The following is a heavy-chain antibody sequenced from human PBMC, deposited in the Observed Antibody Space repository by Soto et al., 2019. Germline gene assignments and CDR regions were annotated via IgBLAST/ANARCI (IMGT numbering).Heavy chain of an antibody. CDR2: INAGNGNT. D-gene: IGHD3-10*01. CDR3: ARRHGYYGSGSYYKGPLYYYYYGMDV. Sequence: ASVKVFCKASGYTFTSYAMHWVRQAPGQRLEWMGWINAGNGNTKYSQKFQGRVTITRDTSASTAYMELSSLRSEDTAVYYCARRHGYYGSGSYYKGPLYYYYYGMDVWGQGTTVTVSS. CDR1: GYTFTSYA. J-gene: IGHJ6*02. V-gene: IGHV1-3*01.